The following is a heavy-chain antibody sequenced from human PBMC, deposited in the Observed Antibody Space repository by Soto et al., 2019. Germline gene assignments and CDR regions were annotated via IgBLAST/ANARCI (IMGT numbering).Heavy chain of an antibody. CDR3: ARRGGGDSLFAS. D-gene: IGHD4-17*01. J-gene: IGHJ4*02. Sequence: QLHLQESGPGLVEPSETLLLTCTVAGGSFSSRSYYLCWIRQPPGKGLEWVGNVFYGWGSGVPYYSPSLKGRFTRSEATSKQQFSLNMRSLTAADTAVYFCARRGGGDSLFASWGQGKLVTVSS. CDR2: VFYGWGSGVP. CDR1: GGSFSSRSYY. V-gene: IGHV4-39*01.